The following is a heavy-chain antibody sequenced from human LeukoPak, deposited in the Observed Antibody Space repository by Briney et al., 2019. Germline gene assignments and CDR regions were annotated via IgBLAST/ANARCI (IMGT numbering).Heavy chain of an antibody. CDR2: IYTSGST. CDR1: GGSISSYY. Sequence: PSETLPLTCSVSGGSISSYYWSWIRQPAGKGLEWIGRIYTSGSTNYNPSLKSRVTMSVDTSKNQFSLKLSSVTAADTAVYYCARDYISFGSGWIGNHDAFDIWGQGTMVTVSS. J-gene: IGHJ3*02. V-gene: IGHV4-4*07. CDR3: ARDYISFGSGWIGNHDAFDI. D-gene: IGHD6-19*01.